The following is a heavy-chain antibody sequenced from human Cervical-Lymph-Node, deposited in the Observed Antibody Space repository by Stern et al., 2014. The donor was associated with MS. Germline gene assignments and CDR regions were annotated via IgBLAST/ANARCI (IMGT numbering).Heavy chain of an antibody. CDR3: AKGGSGSYLD. Sequence: VQLVESGGGVVPPGRSLRLSCAASGFVFRRYALHWVRQAPGKGLEVVALISYDGRDKYYTDSVKGRFTVSRDNSNNTVDLEMNSLRLEDTAVYYCAKGGSGSYLDWGQGSLVTVSS. V-gene: IGHV3-30*04. CDR1: GFVFRRYA. CDR2: ISYDGRDK. J-gene: IGHJ4*02. D-gene: IGHD1-26*01.